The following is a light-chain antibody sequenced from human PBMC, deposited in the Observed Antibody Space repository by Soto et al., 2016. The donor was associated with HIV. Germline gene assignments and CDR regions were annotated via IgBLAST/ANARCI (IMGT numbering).Light chain of an antibody. Sequence: DIQMTQSPSSLSASVGDRVTITCQASQDISNHLNWYHQKPGKAPKLLIYDASNLETGVPSRFSGSGSETHFTFTISSLQPEDIATYYCQQYDNLPLTFGGGTKVEIK. CDR2: DAS. V-gene: IGKV1-33*01. CDR3: QQYDNLPLT. CDR1: QDISNH. J-gene: IGKJ4*01.